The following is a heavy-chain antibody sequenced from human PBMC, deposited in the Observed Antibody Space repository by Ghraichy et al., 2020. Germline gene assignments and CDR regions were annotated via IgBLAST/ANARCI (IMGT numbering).Heavy chain of an antibody. CDR1: GFSVSHKY. Sequence: GGSLRLSCAASGFSVSHKYMNWVRQAPGKGLEWVSVFYRDGFPYYADSVKGRFTVSRDNSENTVYLQMNNLRVEDTAIYYCATVYGYFDLWGQGTLVTVSS. CDR2: FYRDGFP. D-gene: IGHD5/OR15-5a*01. J-gene: IGHJ4*02. V-gene: IGHV3-53*01. CDR3: ATVYGYFDL.